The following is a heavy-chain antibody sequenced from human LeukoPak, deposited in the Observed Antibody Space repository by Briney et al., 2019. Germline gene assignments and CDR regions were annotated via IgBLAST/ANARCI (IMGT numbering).Heavy chain of an antibody. CDR2: INPNSGGT. Sequence: GASVKVSCKASGYTFTCYYMHWVRQAPGQGLEWMGWINPNSGGTNYAQKFQGWVTMTRDTSISTAYMELSRLRSDDTAVYYCARVNGCTSSTSCYANWFDPWGQGTLVTVSS. J-gene: IGHJ5*02. D-gene: IGHD2-2*01. CDR1: GYTFTCYY. CDR3: ARVNGCTSSTSCYANWFDP. V-gene: IGHV1-2*04.